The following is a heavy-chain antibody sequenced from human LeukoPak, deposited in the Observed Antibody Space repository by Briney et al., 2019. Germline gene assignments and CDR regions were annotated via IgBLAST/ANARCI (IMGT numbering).Heavy chain of an antibody. CDR3: ARQERSRSGSYWSAERPHTWFDP. Sequence: SETLSLTCTVSGGSISSYYWSWIRQPPGKGLEWIGNIYYSRSTNYNPSLKSRVTISVDTSKNQFSLKLSSVTAADTAIYYCARQERSRSGSYWSAERPHTWFDPWGQGTLVTVSS. D-gene: IGHD3-10*01. V-gene: IGHV4-59*08. J-gene: IGHJ5*02. CDR2: IYYSRST. CDR1: GGSISSYY.